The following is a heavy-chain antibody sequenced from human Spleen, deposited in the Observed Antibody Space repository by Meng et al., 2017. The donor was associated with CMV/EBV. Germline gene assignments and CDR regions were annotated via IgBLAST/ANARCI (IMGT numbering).Heavy chain of an antibody. J-gene: IGHJ6*02. V-gene: IGHV1-2*02. D-gene: IGHD2-8*02. Sequence: ASVKVSCKASGYTFTGYYMHWVRQAPGQGLEWMGWINPNSGGTNYAQNFQGRVTMTTDTSTSTAYMELRSLRFDDTAVYYCAREGGTSCTGISCYHGLDVWGQGTTVTVSS. CDR1: GYTFTGYY. CDR3: AREGGTSCTGISCYHGLDV. CDR2: INPNSGGT.